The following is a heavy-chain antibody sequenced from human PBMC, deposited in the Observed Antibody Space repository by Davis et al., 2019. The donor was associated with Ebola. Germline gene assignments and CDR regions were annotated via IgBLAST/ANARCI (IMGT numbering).Heavy chain of an antibody. CDR2: MYSGGST. CDR3: ARVGGGLYDYVWGSYRYTGAGMDV. Sequence: AGSLTLSCAASGFTVSSNYMSWVRHAPGKGLEWVSGMYSGGSTYYADSVKGRFTISRDNSKNTLYLQMNSLRAEDTAVYYCARVGGGLYDYVWGSYRYTGAGMDVWGQGTTVTVSS. CDR1: GFTVSSNY. J-gene: IGHJ6*02. V-gene: IGHV3-66*01. D-gene: IGHD3-16*02.